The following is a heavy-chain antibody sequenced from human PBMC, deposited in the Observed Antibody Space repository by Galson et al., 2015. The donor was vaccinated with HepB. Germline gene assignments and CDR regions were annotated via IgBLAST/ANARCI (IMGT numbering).Heavy chain of an antibody. J-gene: IGHJ4*02. CDR2: ISYDGSNK. Sequence: SLRLSCAASGFTFSSYGMHWVRQAPGKGLEWVAVISYDGSNKYYADSVKGRFTISRDNSKNTLYLQMNSLRAEDTAVYYCAKDAESGPGAYYFDYWGQGTLVTVSS. V-gene: IGHV3-30*18. CDR3: AKDAESGPGAYYFDY. CDR1: GFTFSSYG. D-gene: IGHD3-10*01.